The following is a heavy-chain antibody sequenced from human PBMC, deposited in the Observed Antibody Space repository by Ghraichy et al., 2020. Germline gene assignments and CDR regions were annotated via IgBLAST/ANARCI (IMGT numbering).Heavy chain of an antibody. CDR1: GFTFSSYS. Sequence: GESLNISCAASGFTFSSYSMNWVRQAPGKGLEWVSSISSSSSYIYYSDSVKGRFTISRDNAKNSLYLQMNSLRAEDTAVYYCGREPRVAYYGMDVWGQGTTVTVSS. J-gene: IGHJ6*02. CDR2: ISSSSSYI. CDR3: GREPRVAYYGMDV. D-gene: IGHD5-12*01. V-gene: IGHV3-21*01.